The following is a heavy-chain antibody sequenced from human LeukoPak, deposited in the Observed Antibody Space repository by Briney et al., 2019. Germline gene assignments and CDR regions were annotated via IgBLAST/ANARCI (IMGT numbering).Heavy chain of an antibody. CDR3: ATEYGGTFYFDY. Sequence: ASVKVSCKASGYTFTGYYMHWVRQAPGQGLEWMGCISPNSDGTNYAQKFQGRVTMTRDTSISTAYMELSRLTSDDTAVYYCATEYGGTFYFDYWGQGTLVTVSS. CDR2: ISPNSDGT. D-gene: IGHD1-26*01. V-gene: IGHV1-2*02. CDR1: GYTFTGYY. J-gene: IGHJ4*02.